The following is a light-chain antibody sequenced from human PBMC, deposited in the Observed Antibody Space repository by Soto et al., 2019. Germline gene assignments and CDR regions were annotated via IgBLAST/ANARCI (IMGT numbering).Light chain of an antibody. CDR3: QQYGSSPWT. J-gene: IGKJ1*01. CDR1: QSVSSN. CDR2: GAS. Sequence: EIMMKQSPATLSVNPGERATLSCRASQSVSSNLAWYQQKPGQAPRLLIYGASTRATGIPARFSGSGSGTEFTLTISRLEPEDFAVYYCQQYGSSPWTFGQGTNVDIK. V-gene: IGKV3D-15*02.